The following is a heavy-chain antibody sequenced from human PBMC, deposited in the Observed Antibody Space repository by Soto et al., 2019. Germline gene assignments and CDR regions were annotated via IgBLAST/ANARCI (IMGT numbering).Heavy chain of an antibody. V-gene: IGHV3-23*01. CDR3: AKDKGGYCSSTSCSSFDY. CDR1: GFTFSSYA. D-gene: IGHD2-2*01. CDR2: ISGSVGST. Sequence: PGVSLRLSCAASGFTFSSYAMSWVRQAPGKGLEWVSVISGSVGSTYYADSVKGRFTISRDNSKNTLYLQMNSLRAEDTAVYYCAKDKGGYCSSTSCSSFDYWGQGTLVTVSS. J-gene: IGHJ4*02.